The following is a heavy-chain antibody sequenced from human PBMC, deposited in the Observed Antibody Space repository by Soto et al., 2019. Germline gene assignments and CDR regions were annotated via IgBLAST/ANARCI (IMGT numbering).Heavy chain of an antibody. V-gene: IGHV3-23*01. J-gene: IGHJ6*02. CDR2: ISGSGGST. Sequence: EVQLLESGGGLVQPGGSLRLSCAASGFTFSSYAMSWVRQAPGKGLEWVSAISGSGGSTYYADFVKGRFTISRDNSKNTLYLQMNSLRAEDTAVYYCAKDQLEWLAPYGMDVWGQGTTVTVSS. CDR1: GFTFSSYA. D-gene: IGHD6-19*01. CDR3: AKDQLEWLAPYGMDV.